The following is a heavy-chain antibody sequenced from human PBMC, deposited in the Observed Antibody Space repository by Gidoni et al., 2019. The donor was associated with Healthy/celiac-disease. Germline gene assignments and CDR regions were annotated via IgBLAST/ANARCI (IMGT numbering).Heavy chain of an antibody. CDR2: IIPILGIA. Sequence: QVQLVQSGAEVKKPGSSVKVSCKASGGTFSSYTISWVRQAPGQGLAWMGRIIPILGIANYAQKFQGRVTITADKSTSTAYMELSSLRSEDTAVYYCAREASHSSGWYYFDYWGQGTLVTVSS. V-gene: IGHV1-69*08. J-gene: IGHJ4*02. CDR3: AREASHSSGWYYFDY. D-gene: IGHD6-19*01. CDR1: GGTFSSYT.